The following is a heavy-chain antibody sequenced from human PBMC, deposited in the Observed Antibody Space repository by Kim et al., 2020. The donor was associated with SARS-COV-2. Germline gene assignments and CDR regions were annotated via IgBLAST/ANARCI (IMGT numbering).Heavy chain of an antibody. CDR3: AKSSELNSYGPYYYYYYGMDV. Sequence: GGSLRLSCAASGFTFSSYGMHWVRQAPGKGLEWVAVIWYDGSNKYYADSVKGRFTISRDNSKNTLYLQMNSLRAEDTAVYYCAKSSELNSYGPYYYYYYGMDVWGQGTTVTVSS. J-gene: IGHJ6*02. D-gene: IGHD5-18*01. CDR2: IWYDGSNK. V-gene: IGHV3-33*06. CDR1: GFTFSSYG.